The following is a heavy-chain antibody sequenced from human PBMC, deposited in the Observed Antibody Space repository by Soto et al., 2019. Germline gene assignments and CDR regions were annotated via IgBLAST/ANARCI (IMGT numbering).Heavy chain of an antibody. CDR3: ARYYDSSGYPSAFDYGMDV. CDR2: IWYDGSNK. J-gene: IGHJ6*02. V-gene: IGHV3-33*01. CDR1: GFTFSSYW. Sequence: GGALGLFSAASGFTFSSYWMHWGPPAPGQGVGWVAVIWYDGSNKYYADSVKGRFTISRDNSKNTLYLQMNSLRAEDTAVYYCARYYDSSGYPSAFDYGMDVWGQGTTVTVSS. D-gene: IGHD3-22*01.